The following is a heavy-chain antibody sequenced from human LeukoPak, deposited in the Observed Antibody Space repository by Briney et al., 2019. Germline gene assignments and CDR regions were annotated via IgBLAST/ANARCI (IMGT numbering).Heavy chain of an antibody. J-gene: IGHJ4*02. Sequence: ASVKVSCKASGGTFSSYAISWVRQAPGQGLECMGGIIPIFGTANYAQKFQGRVTITTDESTSTAYMELSSLRSEDTAVYYCARGGIWDFWRYIRHWGQGTLVTVSS. V-gene: IGHV1-69*05. CDR3: ARGGIWDFWRYIRH. CDR1: GGTFSSYA. CDR2: IIPIFGTA. D-gene: IGHD3-3*01.